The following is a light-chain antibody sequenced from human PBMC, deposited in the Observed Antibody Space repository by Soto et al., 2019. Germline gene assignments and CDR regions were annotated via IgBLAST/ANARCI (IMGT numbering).Light chain of an antibody. J-gene: IGKJ2*01. V-gene: IGKV3-15*01. Sequence: EIVMTQSPATLSVSPGERATLSCRASQRVSSNFAWYRRKPGQAPTLVIYGASTRATGIPARFSGSGSGTEFTLTISSLQSEDFAVYYCQQYNNWPYTFGQGTKLE. CDR3: QQYNNWPYT. CDR2: GAS. CDR1: QRVSSN.